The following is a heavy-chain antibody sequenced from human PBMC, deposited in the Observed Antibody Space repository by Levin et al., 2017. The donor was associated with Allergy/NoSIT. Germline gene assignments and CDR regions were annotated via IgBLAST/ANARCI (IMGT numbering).Heavy chain of an antibody. J-gene: IGHJ4*02. Sequence: LSLTCAASGFTFDSYGMHWVRLAPGKGLEWVALISDDGSNKYYADSVNGRFTISRDNSKNTLSLQVSRLRAEDTAIYYCARHTSPIDFWGQGALVTVSS. CDR2: ISDDGSNK. V-gene: IGHV3-30*03. CDR1: GFTFDSYG. CDR3: ARHTSPIDF. D-gene: IGHD2/OR15-2a*01.